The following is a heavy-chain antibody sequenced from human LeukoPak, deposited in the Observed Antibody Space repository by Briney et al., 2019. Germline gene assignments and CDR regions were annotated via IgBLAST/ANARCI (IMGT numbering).Heavy chain of an antibody. D-gene: IGHD1-1*01. CDR1: GYTLTELS. Sequence: ASVTASCKVSGYTLTELSMHWVRQAPGKGLEWMGNFDPGDAETIYAQKFQGRLTMTEDRSTDTAYMELSSLRSEDTAVYYCATGKRSNDAFDIWGQGTLVTVSS. CDR2: FDPGDAET. V-gene: IGHV1-24*01. J-gene: IGHJ3*02. CDR3: ATGKRSNDAFDI.